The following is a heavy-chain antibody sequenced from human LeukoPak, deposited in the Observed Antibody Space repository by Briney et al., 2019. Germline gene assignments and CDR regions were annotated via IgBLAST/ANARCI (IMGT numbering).Heavy chain of an antibody. J-gene: IGHJ4*02. D-gene: IGHD6-19*01. Sequence: PSETLSLTCAVSGGSISNNNWWSWVRQPPGKGLEWIGEIYHSGSTSYNPSLESRVTISVDMSKNQISLKLSFVTAADTAVYYCAREDGEEYSSGWYKRNYFDNWGQGTRVTVSS. V-gene: IGHV4-4*02. CDR2: IYHSGST. CDR1: GGSISNNNW. CDR3: AREDGEEYSSGWYKRNYFDN.